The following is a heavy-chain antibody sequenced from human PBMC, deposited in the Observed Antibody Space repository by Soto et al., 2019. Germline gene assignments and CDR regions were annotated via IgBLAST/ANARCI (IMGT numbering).Heavy chain of an antibody. CDR3: AKYYDSSGYYPFDP. CDR2: IYYSGST. D-gene: IGHD3-22*01. V-gene: IGHV4-59*01. Sequence: SETLSLTCAFDGGSLSSYYWSWIRHTPGKGLEWIGYIYYSGSTNYNPSLKSRVTISVDTSKNQFSLKLSSVTAADTAVYYCAKYYDSSGYYPFDPWGQGPLVTV. CDR1: GGSLSSYY. J-gene: IGHJ5*02.